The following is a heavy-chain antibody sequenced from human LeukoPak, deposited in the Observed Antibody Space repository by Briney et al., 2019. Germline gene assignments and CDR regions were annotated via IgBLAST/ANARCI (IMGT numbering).Heavy chain of an antibody. CDR2: INHSGST. V-gene: IGHV4-34*01. J-gene: IGHJ3*01. D-gene: IGHD6-19*01. Sequence: SETLSLTCAVYGGSFSGYDWSLIRQPPGKGLEWIGEINHSGSTNYNPSLKSRVTISVDTSKNQFSLKLSSVTAADTAVYYCASAGRYSSGSYSDYWGQGKMVTVSS. CDR1: GGSFSGYD. CDR3: ASAGRYSSGSYSDY.